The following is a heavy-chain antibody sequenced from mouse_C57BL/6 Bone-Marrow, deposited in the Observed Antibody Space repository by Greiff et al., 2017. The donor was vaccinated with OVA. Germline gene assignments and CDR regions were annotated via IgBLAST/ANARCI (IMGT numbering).Heavy chain of an antibody. J-gene: IGHJ1*03. CDR1: GYSITSCYY. CDR2: ISYDGSN. CDR3: ARDVPITTVVPWYFDV. Sequence: ESGPGLVKPSQSLSLTCSVSGYSITSCYYWYWIRQFPGNKLEWMGYISYDGSNNYNPSLKNRISITRDTSKNQFFLKLNSVTTEDTATYYCARDVPITTVVPWYFDVWGTGTTVTVSS. V-gene: IGHV3-6*01. D-gene: IGHD1-1*01.